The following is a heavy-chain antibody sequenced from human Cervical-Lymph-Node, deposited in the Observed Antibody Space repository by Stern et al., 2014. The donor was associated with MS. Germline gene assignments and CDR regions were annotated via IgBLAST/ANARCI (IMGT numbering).Heavy chain of an antibody. CDR3: ARDQTSSGNLRNYYGMDV. CDR2: LKTHTGNP. V-gene: IGHV7-4-1*02. CDR1: GYTFTSYA. Sequence: QVQLVESGSELKKPGASVKLSCKASGYTFTSYAMNWVRQAPGQGLEWMGWLKTHTGNPTYAQGFTGRFVFSLDTSVSTAYLQISSLKAEDTAVYYCARDQTSSGNLRNYYGMDVWGQGTTVTVSS. D-gene: IGHD3-10*01. J-gene: IGHJ6*02.